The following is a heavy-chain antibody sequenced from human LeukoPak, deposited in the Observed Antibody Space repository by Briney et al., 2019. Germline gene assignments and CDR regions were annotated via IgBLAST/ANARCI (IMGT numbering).Heavy chain of an antibody. Sequence: ASVKVSCKAPGYTFTSYDINWVRQATGQGLEWMGWMNPNSGNTGYAQKFQGRVTMTRNTSISTAYMELSSLRSEDTAVYYCATLRPGHYYYYYMDVWGKGTTVTISS. J-gene: IGHJ6*03. CDR3: ATLRPGHYYYYYMDV. V-gene: IGHV1-8*01. CDR2: MNPNSGNT. CDR1: GYTFTSYD. D-gene: IGHD7-27*01.